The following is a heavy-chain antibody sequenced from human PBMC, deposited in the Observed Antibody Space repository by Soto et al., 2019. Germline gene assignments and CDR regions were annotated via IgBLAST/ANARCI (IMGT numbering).Heavy chain of an antibody. Sequence: QVQLVESGGGVVQPGRSLRLSCAASGFSFSDYGMHWVRQAPGKGLEWVAVISHYETKKYFEDSVKGRFTISRDNSKNMVYLQLNSLRPGDTAVYYCAKDWVGGSNRYQLDKWGQGTLVIVSS. D-gene: IGHD1-26*01. J-gene: IGHJ4*02. V-gene: IGHV3-30*18. CDR2: ISHYETKK. CDR3: AKDWVGGSNRYQLDK. CDR1: GFSFSDYG.